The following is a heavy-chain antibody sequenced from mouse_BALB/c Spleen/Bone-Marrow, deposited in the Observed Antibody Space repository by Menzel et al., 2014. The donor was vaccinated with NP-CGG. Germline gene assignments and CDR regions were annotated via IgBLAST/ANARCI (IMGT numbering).Heavy chain of an antibody. CDR2: ISSGSSTI. CDR1: GFTFSNFG. J-gene: IGHJ4*01. V-gene: IGHV5-17*02. CDR3: ARRASPTGPMDY. Sequence: EVMLVESGGGLVQPGGSRKLSCAASGFTFSNFGMHWVRQAPEKGLEWVAYISSGSSTIYYADTVKGRFTISRDNPKNTLFLQMTSLRSEDTDMYYCARRASPTGPMDYWGQGTSVTV. D-gene: IGHD1-1*01.